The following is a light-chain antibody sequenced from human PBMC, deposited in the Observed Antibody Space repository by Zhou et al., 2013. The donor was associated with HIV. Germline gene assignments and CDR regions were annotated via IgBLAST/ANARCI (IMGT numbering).Light chain of an antibody. Sequence: DIQMTQSPSSLSASVGDRVTITCRASQSITSYLNWYQQRPGKAPTLLIYAASTLPSGVPLRFRGDGSGTEFTLTISSLQPEDFATYYCQQSYSSPRSFGQGTKLEI. CDR3: QQSYSSPRS. CDR2: AAS. J-gene: IGKJ2*03. V-gene: IGKV1-39*01. CDR1: QSITSY.